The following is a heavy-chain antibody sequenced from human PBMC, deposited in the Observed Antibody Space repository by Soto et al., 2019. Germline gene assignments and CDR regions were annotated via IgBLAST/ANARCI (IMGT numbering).Heavy chain of an antibody. CDR3: VRRGGDLQIVAAAIAWGMDV. D-gene: IGHD5-12*01. Sequence: GESLKISCKGYGYSFANFWITWVRQTPGKGLEWVGRIDPSDSYTSYSPSFQGHVSISVDKSISTAYLQWNSLKASDTAIYYCVRRGGDLQIVAAAIAWGMDVWGQGTTVTVSS. CDR2: IDPSDSYT. CDR1: GYSFANFW. V-gene: IGHV5-10-1*01. J-gene: IGHJ6*02.